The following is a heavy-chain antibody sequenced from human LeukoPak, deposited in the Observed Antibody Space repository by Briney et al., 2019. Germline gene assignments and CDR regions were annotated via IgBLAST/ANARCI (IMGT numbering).Heavy chain of an antibody. CDR3: AKPPPAVTPPDWYFDL. CDR2: ISYTGST. Sequence: SETLSLTCSVSGDSFTSDYWSWIRQPPGKGLEWIGYISYTGSTKSNPAPKSRVTISGDRSKNQFSLKMTSVTAADPAVYYCAKPPPAVTPPDWYFDLWGRGPLVPVSP. CDR1: GDSFTSDY. J-gene: IGHJ2*01. D-gene: IGHD4-17*01. V-gene: IGHV4-59*08.